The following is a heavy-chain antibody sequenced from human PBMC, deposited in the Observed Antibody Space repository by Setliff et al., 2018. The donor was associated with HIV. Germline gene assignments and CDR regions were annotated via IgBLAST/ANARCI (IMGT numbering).Heavy chain of an antibody. CDR1: GYTFTSYD. V-gene: IGHV1-8*03. Sequence: ASVKVSCKASGYTFTSYDINWVRQATGQGLEWMGWMNPNTGNTGHAQKFQGRVSITRSTSINTAYMELSTLRSEDTAVYYCARGYLISGTQKSYYMDVWGKGTTVTVSS. J-gene: IGHJ6*03. CDR3: ARGYLISGTQKSYYMDV. D-gene: IGHD1-26*01. CDR2: MNPNTGNT.